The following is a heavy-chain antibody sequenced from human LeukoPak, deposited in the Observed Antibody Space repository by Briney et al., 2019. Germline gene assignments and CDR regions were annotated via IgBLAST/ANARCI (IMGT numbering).Heavy chain of an antibody. V-gene: IGHV1-69*06. CDR2: IIPIFGTA. J-gene: IGHJ4*02. CDR1: GGTFSSYA. Sequence: SVKVSCKASGGTFSSYAISWVRQAPGQGLEWMGGIIPIFGTANYAQKFQGRVTITADKSTSTAYMELSSLRSEDTAVYYCAREGAAAGPGYGYDYFWYFDYWGQGTLVTVSS. CDR3: AREGAAAGPGYGYDYFWYFDY. D-gene: IGHD5-18*01.